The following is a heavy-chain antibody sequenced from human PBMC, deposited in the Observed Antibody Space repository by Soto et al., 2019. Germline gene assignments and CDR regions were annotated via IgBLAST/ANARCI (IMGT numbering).Heavy chain of an antibody. CDR3: ARDRGYDAHDYYYNAMDV. CDR1: GFTFRTYT. Sequence: GGSLRLSCVASGFTFRTYTMNWVRQAPGKGLEWVSGIRGFSPYTFYAESVKGRFTISRDNAKYSLYLQMNSLGVEDTAVYYCARDRGYDAHDYYYNAMDVWGQGTTVTVSS. V-gene: IGHV3-21*01. CDR2: IRGFSPYT. J-gene: IGHJ6*01. D-gene: IGHD2-15*01.